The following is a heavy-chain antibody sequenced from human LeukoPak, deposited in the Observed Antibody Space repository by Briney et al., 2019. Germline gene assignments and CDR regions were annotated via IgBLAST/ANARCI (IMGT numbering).Heavy chain of an antibody. CDR3: ASMLTGYYHDAFDI. CDR1: GGSISSRSYY. CDR2: IYHSGST. J-gene: IGHJ3*02. D-gene: IGHD3-9*01. Sequence: PSEILSLTCSVSGGSISSRSYYWGWIRQPPGKGLEWIGSIYHSGSTYYNPSLKSRVTISVDTSKNQFSLKLSSVTAADTAVYYCASMLTGYYHDAFDIWGQGTMVTVSS. V-gene: IGHV4-39*07.